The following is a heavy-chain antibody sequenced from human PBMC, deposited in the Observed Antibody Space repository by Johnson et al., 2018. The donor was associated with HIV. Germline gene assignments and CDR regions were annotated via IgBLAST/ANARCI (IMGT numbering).Heavy chain of an antibody. D-gene: IGHD2-21*02. CDR3: ATGVVVTAMNDAFDI. V-gene: IGHV3-7*01. CDR2: IKQDGSEK. Sequence: MLLVESGGGLLQPGGSLRLSCASSGFTFSSYWMSCVRQAPGKGLEWVANIKQDGSEKYYVDSVKGRFTISRDNAKNSLYLQMNSLRAEDTAVYYCATGVVVTAMNDAFDIWGQGTMVTVSS. CDR1: GFTFSSYW. J-gene: IGHJ3*02.